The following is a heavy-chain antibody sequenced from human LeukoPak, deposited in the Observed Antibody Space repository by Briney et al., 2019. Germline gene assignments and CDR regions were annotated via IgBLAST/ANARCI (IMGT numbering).Heavy chain of an antibody. CDR3: AREERFYYFDY. J-gene: IGHJ4*02. D-gene: IGHD3-10*01. CDR2: INHSGST. V-gene: IGHV4-34*09. Sequence: IRQPPXXXXXWSGEINHSGSTNYTPSLKSRVTISVDTSKNQFSLKLSSVTAADTAVYYCAREERFYYFDYWGQGTLVTVSS.